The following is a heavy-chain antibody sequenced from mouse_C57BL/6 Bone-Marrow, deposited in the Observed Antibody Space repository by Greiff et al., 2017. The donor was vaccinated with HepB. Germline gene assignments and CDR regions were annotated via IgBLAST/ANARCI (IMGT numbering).Heavy chain of an antibody. Sequence: QVQLQQPGAELVRPGSSVKLSCKASGYTFTSYWMHWVKQRPIQGLEWIGNIDPSDSETHYNQKFKDKATLTVDKSSSTAYTQLSSLTSEDSAVYYCASDYYGSTMDYWGQGTSVTVSS. CDR2: IDPSDSET. CDR1: GYTFTSYW. J-gene: IGHJ4*01. V-gene: IGHV1-52*01. CDR3: ASDYYGSTMDY. D-gene: IGHD1-1*01.